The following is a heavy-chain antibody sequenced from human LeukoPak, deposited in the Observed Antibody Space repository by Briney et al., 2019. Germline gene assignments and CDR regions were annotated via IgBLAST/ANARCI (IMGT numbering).Heavy chain of an antibody. CDR2: ISHSGGA. J-gene: IGHJ6*03. Sequence: PGGSLRLSCAASGFTFSSSAMNWVRQPPGKGLEWIGEISHSGGANYSPSLKSRVTISLDTSKNQFSLRLTSVTAADTAVYYCARLTWDLPPGGLYYNYYIDVWDKGATVTVSS. CDR1: GFTFSSSA. D-gene: IGHD1-26*01. CDR3: ARLTWDLPPGGLYYNYYIDV. V-gene: IGHV4-34*01.